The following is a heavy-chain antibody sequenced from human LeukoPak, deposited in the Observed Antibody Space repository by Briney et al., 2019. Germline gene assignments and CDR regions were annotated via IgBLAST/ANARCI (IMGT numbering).Heavy chain of an antibody. D-gene: IGHD3-22*01. CDR3: ASLEQGDSRTVIDDGSGHFDY. J-gene: IGHJ4*02. V-gene: IGHV3-21*01. CDR1: GFTFSTYS. Sequence: PGGSLRLSCAASGFTFSTYSMNWVRQAPGKGLEWVSSITSGGRYKFYGDSVKGRFTISRDNGRNSLYLQMNSLRVEDTAVYYCASLEQGDSRTVIDDGSGHFDYWGQGTLVTVSS. CDR2: ITSGGRYK.